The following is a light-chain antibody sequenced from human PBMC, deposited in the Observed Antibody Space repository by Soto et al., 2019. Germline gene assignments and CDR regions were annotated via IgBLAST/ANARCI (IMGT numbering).Light chain of an antibody. Sequence: EIVMTQSPATLSVSPGERVTLSCRASQSVGSNLAWYQQKPGQAPRLLIYAASTRATAVPARFSGSGSGTEFTLTISSLQSDDFAVYYWRQHTNWPPLYTFGQGTKLEIK. V-gene: IGKV3-15*01. CDR3: RQHTNWPPLYT. CDR2: AAS. J-gene: IGKJ2*01. CDR1: QSVGSN.